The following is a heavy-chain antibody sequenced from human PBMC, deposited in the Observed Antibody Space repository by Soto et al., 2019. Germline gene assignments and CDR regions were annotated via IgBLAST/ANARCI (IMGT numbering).Heavy chain of an antibody. V-gene: IGHV4-39*01. Sequence: SETLSLTCTVSGGSINSANYYWGWIRQPPGKGLEWIGNVYYRGTTYYNPSLKGRVTISVDTSKNQFSLKLSSVTAADSAVFFCVRHQRYSSGWYIDYWGQGTPVT. CDR3: VRHQRYSSGWYIDY. CDR1: GGSINSANYY. J-gene: IGHJ4*02. CDR2: VYYRGTT. D-gene: IGHD6-19*01.